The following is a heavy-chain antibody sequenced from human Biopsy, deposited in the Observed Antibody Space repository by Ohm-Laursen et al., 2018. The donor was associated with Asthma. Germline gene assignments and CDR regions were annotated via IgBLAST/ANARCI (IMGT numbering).Heavy chain of an antibody. V-gene: IGHV3-30*06. CDR1: GFSFSNFA. CDR2: ISKDASTQ. CDR3: VRDGTDDAFDI. J-gene: IGHJ3*02. Sequence: SLRLSCTASGFSFSNFAIHWVRQAPGKGLEWVGVISKDASTQDYADSVKGRFTMARDNSKNTLDLQMNSLREEDTAVYYCVRDGTDDAFDIWGQGTVVTVSS. D-gene: IGHD1-1*01.